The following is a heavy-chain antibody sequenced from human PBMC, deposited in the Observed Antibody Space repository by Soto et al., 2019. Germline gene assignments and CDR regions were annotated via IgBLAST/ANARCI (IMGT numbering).Heavy chain of an antibody. Sequence: QVQLQESGPGLVKPSETLSLTCTVSGGSISSYYWSWIRQPPGKGLEWIGYIYYSGSTNYNPSLKRRVTISVDTSKNQFSLKLSSVTAADTAVYYCARTSTPYCSGGSCYSYYYYYYMDVWGKGTTVTVSS. J-gene: IGHJ6*03. V-gene: IGHV4-59*01. CDR3: ARTSTPYCSGGSCYSYYYYYYMDV. CDR1: GGSISSYY. CDR2: IYYSGST. D-gene: IGHD2-15*01.